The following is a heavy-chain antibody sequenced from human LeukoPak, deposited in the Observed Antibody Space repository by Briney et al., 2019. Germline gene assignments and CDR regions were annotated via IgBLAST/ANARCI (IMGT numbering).Heavy chain of an antibody. J-gene: IGHJ6*02. CDR3: ARDLTLVAIYYYYGMDV. V-gene: IGHV3-33*01. CDR2: IWYDGSNK. CDR1: GFTFSSYG. Sequence: PGRSLRLSCAASGFTFSSYGMHWVRPAPGKGLGLVAVIWYDGSNKYYADSVKGRFTISRDNSKNTLYLQMNSLRAEDTAVYYCARDLTLVAIYYYYGMDVWGQGTSVTVSS. D-gene: IGHD5-12*01.